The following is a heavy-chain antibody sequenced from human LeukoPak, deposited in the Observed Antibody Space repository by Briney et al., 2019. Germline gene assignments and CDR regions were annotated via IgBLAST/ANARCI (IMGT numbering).Heavy chain of an antibody. CDR1: GGSIRSSSYY. Sequence: SETLSLTCTVSGGSIRSSSYYWGWIRQPPGKGLEWIGSIHYSGSTNYNPSLKSRVTISVDTSKNQFSLKLSSVTAADTAVYYCARVRYNWNYGIDYWGQGTLVTVSS. J-gene: IGHJ4*02. CDR2: IHYSGST. D-gene: IGHD1-7*01. V-gene: IGHV4-39*07. CDR3: ARVRYNWNYGIDY.